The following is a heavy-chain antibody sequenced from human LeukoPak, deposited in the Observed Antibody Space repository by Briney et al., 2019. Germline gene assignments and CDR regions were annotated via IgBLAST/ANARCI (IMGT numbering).Heavy chain of an antibody. Sequence: GGSLRLSCAASGLTFSSYWMSWVRQAPGKGLEWVANIKQDGNEKYYVDSVKGRFTISRDNAKNSLYLQMNSLRAEDTAVYYCARDSGIAVAGTYYYYMDVWGKGTTVTVSS. CDR2: IKQDGNEK. CDR1: GLTFSSYW. CDR3: ARDSGIAVAGTYYYYMDV. J-gene: IGHJ6*03. V-gene: IGHV3-7*01. D-gene: IGHD6-19*01.